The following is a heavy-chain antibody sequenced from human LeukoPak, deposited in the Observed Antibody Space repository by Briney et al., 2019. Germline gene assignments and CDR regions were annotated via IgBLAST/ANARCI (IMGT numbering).Heavy chain of an antibody. Sequence: SETQSLTCSVSGASISRDYWSWIRQPPGKGLEWIGNIYSSETTKYNPSLRSRATISGDTSKNQFSLKLSSVTAADTAVYYCARHFPYCGGDCPYYYMDVWGKGTTVTVSS. J-gene: IGHJ6*03. CDR3: ARHFPYCGGDCPYYYMDV. D-gene: IGHD2-21*02. V-gene: IGHV4-59*08. CDR2: IYSSETT. CDR1: GASISRDY.